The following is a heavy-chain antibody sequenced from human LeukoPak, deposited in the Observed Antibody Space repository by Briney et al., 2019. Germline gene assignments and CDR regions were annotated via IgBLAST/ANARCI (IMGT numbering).Heavy chain of an antibody. J-gene: IGHJ4*02. V-gene: IGHV3-23*01. CDR2: ISGSGGST. CDR3: AKDPITMIVVAGTNFLDY. CDR1: GFTFSSYA. Sequence: PGGSPRLSCAASGFTFSSYAMSWVRQAPGKGLEWVSAISGSGGSTYYADSVKGRFTISRDNSKNTLYLQMNSLRAEDTAVYYCAKDPITMIVVAGTNFLDYWGQGTLVTVSS. D-gene: IGHD3-22*01.